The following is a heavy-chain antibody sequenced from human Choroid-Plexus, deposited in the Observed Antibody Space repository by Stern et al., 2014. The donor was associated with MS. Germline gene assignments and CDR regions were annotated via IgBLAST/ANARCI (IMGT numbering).Heavy chain of an antibody. CDR1: GFTFGSCA. CDR3: AKDRQSLTYFFDH. D-gene: IGHD2-8*01. V-gene: IGHV3-30*18. Sequence: VHLVESGGGVVQPGRPLRLSCVASGFTFGSCAMHWVRQAPGKGLEWVAGVSYDGSNKYYAVSVKGRFTISRDNSQNTLYMQMSSLRPEDTAMYYCAKDRQSLTYFFDHWGQGSLVTVSS. J-gene: IGHJ5*02. CDR2: VSYDGSNK.